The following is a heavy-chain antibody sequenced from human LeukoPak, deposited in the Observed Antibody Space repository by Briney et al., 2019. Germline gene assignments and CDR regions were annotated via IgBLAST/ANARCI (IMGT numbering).Heavy chain of an antibody. D-gene: IGHD2-2*01. CDR3: AGLRGYCSSTSCGAFDI. CDR1: GGSISSSNW. CDR2: IYHSGST. Sequence: SGTLSLTCAVTGGSISSSNWWSWVRQPPGKGLEWIGEIYHSGSTNYNPSLKSRVTISVDTSKNQFSLKLSSVTAADTAVYYCAGLRGYCSSTSCGAFDIWGQGTMVTVSS. V-gene: IGHV4-4*02. J-gene: IGHJ3*02.